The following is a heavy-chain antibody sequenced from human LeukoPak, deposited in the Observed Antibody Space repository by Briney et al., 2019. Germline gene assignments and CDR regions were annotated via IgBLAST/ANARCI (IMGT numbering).Heavy chain of an antibody. CDR2: ISAYNGNT. J-gene: IGHJ6*02. Sequence: ASVKVSCKASGYTFTSYGISWVRQAPGQGLEWMGWISAYNGNTNYAQKLQGRVTMTTDTSTSTAYMELRSLRSDDTAVYYCARAPIVVVPAAIRGYYYYYGMDVWGQGTTVTVSS. V-gene: IGHV1-18*01. CDR1: GYTFTSYG. D-gene: IGHD2-2*02. CDR3: ARAPIVVVPAAIRGYYYYYGMDV.